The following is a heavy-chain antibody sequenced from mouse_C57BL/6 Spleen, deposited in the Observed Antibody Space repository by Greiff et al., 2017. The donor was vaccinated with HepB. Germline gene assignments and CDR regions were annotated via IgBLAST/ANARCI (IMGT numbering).Heavy chain of an antibody. Sequence: VQLQQPGTELVKPGASVKLSCKASGYTFTSYWMHWVKQRPGQGLEWIGNINPSNGGTNYNEKFKSKATLTVDKSSSTAYMQLSSLTSEDSAVYYFARSTGSSYRWYFDVWGTGTTVTVSS. CDR2: INPSNGGT. CDR1: GYTFTSYW. J-gene: IGHJ1*03. V-gene: IGHV1-53*01. CDR3: ARSTGSSYRWYFDV. D-gene: IGHD1-1*01.